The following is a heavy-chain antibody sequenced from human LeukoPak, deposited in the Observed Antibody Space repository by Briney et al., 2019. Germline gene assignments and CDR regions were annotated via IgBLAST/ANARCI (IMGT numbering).Heavy chain of an antibody. V-gene: IGHV3-23*01. CDR3: AKDRGYSSSSASVFDY. J-gene: IGHJ4*02. CDR2: ISGGGGST. D-gene: IGHD6-6*01. CDR1: GFTFSSYA. Sequence: GGSLRLSCAASGFTFSSYAMYWVRQAPEKGLEWVSGISGGGGSTYYADSVKGRFTISRGNSKNTLYLQMNGLRAEDTAVYYCAKDRGYSSSSASVFDYWGQGTLVTVSS.